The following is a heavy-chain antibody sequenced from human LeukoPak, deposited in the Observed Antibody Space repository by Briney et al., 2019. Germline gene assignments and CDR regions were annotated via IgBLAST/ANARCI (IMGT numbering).Heavy chain of an antibody. D-gene: IGHD1-26*01. CDR2: ISSSSSYI. V-gene: IGHV3-21*01. Sequence: GGSLRLSCAASGFTFSSYSMNWVRQAPGKGLEWVSSISSSSSYIYYADSVKGRFTISRDNAKSSLYLQMNSLRAEDTAVYYCARDSGELPVFDYWGQGTLVTVSS. CDR3: ARDSGELPVFDY. CDR1: GFTFSSYS. J-gene: IGHJ4*02.